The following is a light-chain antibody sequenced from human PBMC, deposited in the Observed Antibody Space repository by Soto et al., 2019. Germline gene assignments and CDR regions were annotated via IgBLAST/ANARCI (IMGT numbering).Light chain of an antibody. CDR3: QQSYSPPWT. J-gene: IGKJ1*01. CDR1: QSISTY. Sequence: DIQMTQSPSSLSAALGDTVTITCRASQSISTYLNWYQQKPGKAPKVLISDASTLQSGVPSRFSGSGGGTDFILTNSSLQPEDLATYYCQQSYSPPWTFGRGTKVEIK. CDR2: DAS. V-gene: IGKV1-39*01.